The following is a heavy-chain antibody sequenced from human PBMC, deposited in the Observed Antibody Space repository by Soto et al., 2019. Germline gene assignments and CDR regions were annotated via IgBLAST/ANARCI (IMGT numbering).Heavy chain of an antibody. D-gene: IGHD5-18*01. CDR3: ARSGKDTAMVRGGDY. Sequence: TVSGGSISSGDYYWSWIRQPPGKGLEWIGYIYYSGSTYYNPSLKSRVTISVDTSKNQFSLKLSSVTAADTAVYYCARSGKDTAMVRGGDYWGQGTLVTVSS. CDR2: IYYSGST. J-gene: IGHJ4*02. V-gene: IGHV4-30-4*01. CDR1: GGSISSGDYY.